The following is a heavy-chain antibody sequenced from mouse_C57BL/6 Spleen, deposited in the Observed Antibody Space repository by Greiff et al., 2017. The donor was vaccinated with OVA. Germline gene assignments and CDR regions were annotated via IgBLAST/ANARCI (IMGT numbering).Heavy chain of an antibody. D-gene: IGHD2-2*01. Sequence: QVQLQQPGAELVKPGASVKLSCKASGYTFTSYWMHWVKQRPGRGLEWIGRIDPNSGGTKYNEKFKSKATLTVDKPSSTAYMQRSSLTSEDSAVYYCARSRTVMVTTGDYAMDYWGQGTSVTVSS. J-gene: IGHJ4*01. CDR3: ARSRTVMVTTGDYAMDY. CDR2: IDPNSGGT. CDR1: GYTFTSYW. V-gene: IGHV1-72*01.